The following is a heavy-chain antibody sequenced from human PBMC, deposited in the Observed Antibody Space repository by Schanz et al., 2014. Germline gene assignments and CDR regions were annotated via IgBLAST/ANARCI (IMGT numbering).Heavy chain of an antibody. CDR2: IYYSGST. D-gene: IGHD6-13*01. CDR1: GGSISSCGYT. J-gene: IGHJ4*02. CDR3: ARAAGPVDY. Sequence: QVQLQESGPGLVKPSQTLSLTCAVSGGSISSCGYTWSWIRQPPGKGLEWIGYIYYSGSTYYNPSLKSRFTISVDTSKTHFSLMRGSVTAADTAVYYCARAAGPVDYWGQGTLVTVSS. V-gene: IGHV4-30-4*07.